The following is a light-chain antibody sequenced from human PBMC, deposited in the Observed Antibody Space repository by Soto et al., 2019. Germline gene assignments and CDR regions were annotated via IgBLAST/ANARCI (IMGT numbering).Light chain of an antibody. CDR2: AAY. CDR3: QQLNSYPT. CDR1: QGMSSY. J-gene: IGKJ4*01. Sequence: IQVTQSPSSLSASVGDRITITCRASQGMSSYLAWYQQKPGKAPKLLIYAAYTLQSGFPSRFSGSGSGTDFTLTISSLQPEDFATYYCQQLNSYPTFGGGTKVDIK. V-gene: IGKV1-9*01.